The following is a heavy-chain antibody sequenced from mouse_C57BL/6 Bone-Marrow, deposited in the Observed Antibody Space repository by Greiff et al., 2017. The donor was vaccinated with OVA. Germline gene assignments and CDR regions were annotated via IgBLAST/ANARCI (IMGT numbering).Heavy chain of an antibody. Sequence: VQRVESGAELVRPGTSVKVSCKASGYAFTNYLIEWVKQRPGQGLEWIGVINPGSGGTNYNEKFKGKATLTADKSSSTAYMQLSSLTSEDSAVYFCARGYDGDFDYWGQGTTLTVSS. CDR2: INPGSGGT. J-gene: IGHJ2*01. D-gene: IGHD2-12*01. CDR1: GYAFTNYL. CDR3: ARGYDGDFDY. V-gene: IGHV1-54*01.